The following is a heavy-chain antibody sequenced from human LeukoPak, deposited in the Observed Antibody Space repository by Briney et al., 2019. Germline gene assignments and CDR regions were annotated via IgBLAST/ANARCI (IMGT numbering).Heavy chain of an antibody. V-gene: IGHV4-61*02. CDR3: AREPMATLSVDI. J-gene: IGHJ3*02. Sequence: SETLSLTCTVSGGSISSGSYYWSWIRQPAGKGLEWIGRIYSSGSTNYNPSLKSRVTISLDTSKNQFSLKLSSVTAADTAVYYCAREPMATLSVDIWGQGTMVTVSS. CDR1: GGSISSGSYY. D-gene: IGHD5-24*01. CDR2: IYSSGST.